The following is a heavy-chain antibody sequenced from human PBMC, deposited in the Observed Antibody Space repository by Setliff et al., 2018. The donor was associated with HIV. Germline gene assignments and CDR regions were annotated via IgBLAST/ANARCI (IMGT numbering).Heavy chain of an antibody. V-gene: IGHV4-38-2*02. Sequence: SETLSLTCSVSGYSVYSGHHWAWIRLTPGKGLEWIGSISYSGSTNYNPSLKSRVTISVDTSRNEFSLKLSSVTAADTAVYYCATDPTSYCTGGNCHSGRFASWGQGTLVTVSS. CDR2: ISYSGST. CDR1: GYSVYSGHH. J-gene: IGHJ4*02. CDR3: ATDPTSYCTGGNCHSGRFAS. D-gene: IGHD2-15*01.